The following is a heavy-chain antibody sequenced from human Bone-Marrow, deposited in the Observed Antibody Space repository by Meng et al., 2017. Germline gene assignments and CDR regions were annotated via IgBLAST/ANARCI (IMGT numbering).Heavy chain of an antibody. CDR2: ISSDGSKT. CDR3: ASWDCGSSCYIMKF. J-gene: IGHJ4*02. Sequence: QVQLVESGGGVVQPGRSLRLSCAASGSTFSNYAVHWVRQAPGKGLEWVTIISSDGSKTYYADAVKGRFTVSRDNAKNTVYLQMNSLRAGDTAMYYCASWDCGSSCYIMKFWGQGTLVTVSS. V-gene: IGHV3-30-3*01. CDR1: GSTFSNYA. D-gene: IGHD2-2*01.